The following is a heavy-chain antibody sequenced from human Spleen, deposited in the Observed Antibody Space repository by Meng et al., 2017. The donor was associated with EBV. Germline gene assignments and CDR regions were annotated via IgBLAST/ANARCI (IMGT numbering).Heavy chain of an antibody. D-gene: IGHD1-26*01. CDR3: VRDLGGTTIF. V-gene: IGHV3-74*01. CDR2: FNTSGTNT. Sequence: GESWGGFDQAWGPPVFSCVAPGFPFCGHWMHWARQVPGKGLVWLSRFNTSGTNTTHEDSMKGRFTISRDNAKNTLYLQMNSLTADDTAVYYCVRDLGGTTIFWGQGTLVTVSS. J-gene: IGHJ4*02. CDR1: GFPFCGHW.